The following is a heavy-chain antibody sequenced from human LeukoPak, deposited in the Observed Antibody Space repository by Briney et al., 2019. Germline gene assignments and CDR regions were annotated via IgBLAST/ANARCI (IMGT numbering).Heavy chain of an antibody. CDR1: GYNFTGHY. V-gene: IGHV1-2*02. Sequence: ASVKGSCKASGYNFTGHYMHWVRQAPGQGLEWIGWINPNSGGTNYEQNFQGRVTMTRDPSISTAYTELSRLRCGDPAQYYFASGEFSGGRCYNYRGQGTLVSVSS. J-gene: IGHJ4*02. CDR3: ASGEFSGGRCYNY. D-gene: IGHD2-15*01. CDR2: INPNSGGT.